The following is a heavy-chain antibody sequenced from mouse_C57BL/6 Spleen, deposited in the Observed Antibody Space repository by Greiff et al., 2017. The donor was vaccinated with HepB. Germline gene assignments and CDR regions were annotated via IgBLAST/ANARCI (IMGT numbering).Heavy chain of an antibody. J-gene: IGHJ2*01. CDR1: GFTFSSYA. CDR3: TRDRDGTHFDY. CDR2: ISSGGDYI. D-gene: IGHD4-1*01. V-gene: IGHV5-9-1*02. Sequence: DVMLVESGEGLVKPRGSLKLSCAASGFTFSSYAMSWVRQTPEKRLEWVAYISSGGDYIYYADTVKGRFTISRDNARNTLYLQMSSLKSEDTAMYYCTRDRDGTHFDYWGQGTTLTVSS.